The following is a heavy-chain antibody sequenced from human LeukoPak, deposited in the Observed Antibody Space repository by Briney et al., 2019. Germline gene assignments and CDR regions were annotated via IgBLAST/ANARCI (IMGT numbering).Heavy chain of an antibody. J-gene: IGHJ6*03. CDR1: GYTFTSYG. V-gene: IGHV1-18*01. CDR2: ISAYNGNT. Sequence: ASVKVSCKASGYTFTSYGISWVRQAPGQGLEWMGWISAYNGNTNYAQKLQGRVTMTTDTSTSTAYMELRSLRSDDTAVYYCARDTNRITGTTSTVYYYYMDVWGKGTTVTVSS. D-gene: IGHD1-7*01. CDR3: ARDTNRITGTTSTVYYYYMDV.